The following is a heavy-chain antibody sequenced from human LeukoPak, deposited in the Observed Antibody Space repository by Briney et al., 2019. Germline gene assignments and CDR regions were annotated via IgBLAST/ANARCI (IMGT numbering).Heavy chain of an antibody. CDR3: AREAQDIVVVPAAMTYYFDY. CDR2: ISAYNGNT. Sequence: ASVKVSCKASGYTFTSYGISWVRQAPGQGLEWMGWISAYNGNTNYAQKLQGRVTMTTDTSTSTAYMELRSLRSDDTAVYYCAREAQDIVVVPAAMTYYFDYWGQGTLVTVSS. J-gene: IGHJ4*02. D-gene: IGHD2-2*01. V-gene: IGHV1-18*01. CDR1: GYTFTSYG.